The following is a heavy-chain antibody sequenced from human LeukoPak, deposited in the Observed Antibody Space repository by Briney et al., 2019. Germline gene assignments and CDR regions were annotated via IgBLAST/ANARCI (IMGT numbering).Heavy chain of an antibody. CDR1: GFTVSSNY. CDR2: IYSGGST. J-gene: IGHJ6*02. Sequence: PGGSLRFSCAASGFTVSSNYMSWVRQAPGKGLEWVSVIYSGGSTYYADSVKGRFTISRHNSKNTLYLQMNSLRAEDTAVYYCASSTGTIEGTYYYYGMDVWGQGITVTVSS. CDR3: ASSTGTIEGTYYYYGMDV. V-gene: IGHV3-53*04. D-gene: IGHD1-7*01.